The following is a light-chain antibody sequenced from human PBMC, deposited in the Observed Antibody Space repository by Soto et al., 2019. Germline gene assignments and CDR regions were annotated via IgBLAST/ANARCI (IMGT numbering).Light chain of an antibody. Sequence: QSALTQPASVSGSPGQSITMSCTGTSSDVGAYNFVSWYQQHPGKVPKLMIFDVSSRPSGVSDRFSGSKSGNTASLTISGLQAEDEGDYYCSSYTGSSNHVFGSGTKLTVL. CDR3: SSYTGSSNHV. CDR2: DVS. CDR1: SSDVGAYNF. V-gene: IGLV2-14*03. J-gene: IGLJ1*01.